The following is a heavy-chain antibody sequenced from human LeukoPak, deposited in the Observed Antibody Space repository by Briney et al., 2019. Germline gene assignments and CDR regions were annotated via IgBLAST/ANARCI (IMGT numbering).Heavy chain of an antibody. Sequence: PSETLSLTCTVSGGSISSGGYYWSWIRQHPGKGLEWIGYIYYSGSTNYNPSLKGRVTISVDTSKNQFSLKLSSVTAADTAVYYCARSYYDFWSGSGGYFDYWGQGTLVTVSS. D-gene: IGHD3-3*01. CDR2: IYYSGST. J-gene: IGHJ4*02. V-gene: IGHV4-61*08. CDR1: GGSISSGGYY. CDR3: ARSYYDFWSGSGGYFDY.